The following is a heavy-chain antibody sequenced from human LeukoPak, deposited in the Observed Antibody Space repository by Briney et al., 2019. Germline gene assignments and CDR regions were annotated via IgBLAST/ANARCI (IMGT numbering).Heavy chain of an antibody. Sequence: PSEALSLTCTVSGGSFSSYYWSWIRQPPGKGLEWIGYIYYSGSTNYNPSLKSRVTISVDTSKNQFFLKLSSVTAADTAVYYCARAYSSSSAAFDIWGQGTMVTVSS. CDR1: GGSFSSYY. D-gene: IGHD6-6*01. CDR2: IYYSGST. J-gene: IGHJ3*02. CDR3: ARAYSSSSAAFDI. V-gene: IGHV4-59*08.